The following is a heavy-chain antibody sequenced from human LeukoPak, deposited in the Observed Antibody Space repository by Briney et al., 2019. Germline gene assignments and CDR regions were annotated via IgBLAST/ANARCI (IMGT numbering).Heavy chain of an antibody. D-gene: IGHD1-26*01. CDR2: IIPNSGGT. CDR3: ARGPAFWELLFDY. V-gene: IGHV1-2*02. Sequence: ASVKVSCKASGGTFSSYAISWVRQAPGQGLEWMGGIIPNSGGTNYAQKFQGRVTMTRDTSISTAYMELSRLRSDDTSVYYCARGPAFWELLFDYWGQGTLVTVSS. J-gene: IGHJ4*02. CDR1: GGTFSSYA.